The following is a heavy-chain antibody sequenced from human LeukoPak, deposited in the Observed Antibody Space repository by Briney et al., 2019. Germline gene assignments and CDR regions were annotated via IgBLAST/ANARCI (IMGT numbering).Heavy chain of an antibody. V-gene: IGHV3-23*01. CDR1: GLTFSSYA. CDR3: AKDIAAAFYTYDAFDI. CDR2: ITGGGSIT. Sequence: PGGSLRLSCAASGLTFSSYAMSWVRQAPGEGLEWVSVITGGGSITFYADSVKGRFTISSDTSKNTVFLQLNSLRAEDTAIYYCAKDIAAAFYTYDAFDIWGQGTMVTVSS. D-gene: IGHD6-13*01. J-gene: IGHJ3*02.